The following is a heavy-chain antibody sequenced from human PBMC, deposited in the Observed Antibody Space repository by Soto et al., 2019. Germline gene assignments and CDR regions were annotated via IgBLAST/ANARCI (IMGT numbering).Heavy chain of an antibody. CDR3: ARSNGYCSSTSCEPYYMDV. D-gene: IGHD2-2*03. CDR1: GGSISSYY. J-gene: IGHJ6*03. V-gene: IGHV4-59*08. CDR2: IYYSGST. Sequence: SETLSLTCTVSGGSISSYYWSWIRQPPGKGLEWIGYIYYSGSTNYNPSLKSRVTISVDTSKNQFSLKLSSVTAADTAVYYCARSNGYCSSTSCEPYYMDVWGKGTTVTVSS.